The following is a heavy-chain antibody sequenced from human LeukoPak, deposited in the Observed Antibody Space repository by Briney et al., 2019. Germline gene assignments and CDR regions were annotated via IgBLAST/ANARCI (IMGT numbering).Heavy chain of an antibody. CDR1: GFTFSSYA. D-gene: IGHD6-13*01. Sequence: LRLSCAASGFTFSSYAMSWVRQAPGKGLEWIGYIYHSGSTYYNPSLKSRVTISVDRSKNQFSLKLSSVTAADTAVYYCARVVGYSSSWYGYYYYYGMDVWGQGTTVTVSS. J-gene: IGHJ6*02. V-gene: IGHV4-30-2*01. CDR3: ARVVGYSSSWYGYYYYYGMDV. CDR2: IYHSGST.